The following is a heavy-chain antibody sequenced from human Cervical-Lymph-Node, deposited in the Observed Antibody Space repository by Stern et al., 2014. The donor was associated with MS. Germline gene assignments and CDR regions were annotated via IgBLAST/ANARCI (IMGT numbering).Heavy chain of an antibody. D-gene: IGHD1-26*01. Sequence: QVQLQESGPGLVKPSETLSLTCTVSGGSISSSSYYWAWIRQPPGKGLEWIGSMYYSGSTYYTPSLESRVTISVDTSKNQFSLKLSSVTAADTAVYYCADSGRYYSFDYWGQGALVTVS. CDR3: ADSGRYYSFDY. V-gene: IGHV4-39*01. CDR2: MYYSGST. J-gene: IGHJ4*02. CDR1: GGSISSSSYY.